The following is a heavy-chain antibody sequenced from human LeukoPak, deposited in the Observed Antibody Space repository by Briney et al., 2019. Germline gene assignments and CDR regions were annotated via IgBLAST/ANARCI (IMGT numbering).Heavy chain of an antibody. D-gene: IGHD2-2*01. CDR2: INPNSGGT. V-gene: IGHV1-2*02. Sequence: GASVKVSCKPSGYTFTSYGLSWVRQAPGQGLEWMGWINPNSGGTNYAQKFQGRVTMTRDTSISTAYMELSRLRSDDTAVYYCARVYDPILEKTVVVPAAKEFPDYWGQGTLVTVSS. CDR1: GYTFTSYG. J-gene: IGHJ4*02. CDR3: ARVYDPILEKTVVVPAAKEFPDY.